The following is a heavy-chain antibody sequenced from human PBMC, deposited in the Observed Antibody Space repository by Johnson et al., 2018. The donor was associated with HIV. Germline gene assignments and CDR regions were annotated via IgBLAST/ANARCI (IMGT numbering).Heavy chain of an antibody. D-gene: IGHD5-24*01. CDR2: IRSKAYGGTT. V-gene: IGHV3-49*04. Sequence: VQLVESGGGLVQPGRSLRLSCTASGFTFGDYAMSWVRQAPGKGLEWVGFIRSKAYGGTTEYAASVKGRFTISRDDSKSIAYLQMNSLKTEDTAVYYCTRGRWLQLQGAYDAFDIWGRGTMVTVSS. CDR3: TRGRWLQLQGAYDAFDI. CDR1: GFTFGDYA. J-gene: IGHJ3*02.